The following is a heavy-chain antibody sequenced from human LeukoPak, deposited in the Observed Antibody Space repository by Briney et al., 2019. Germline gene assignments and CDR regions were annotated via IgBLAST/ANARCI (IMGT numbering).Heavy chain of an antibody. D-gene: IGHD3-3*01. CDR3: ARRGDFWSGYYLGAFDI. J-gene: IGHJ3*02. Sequence: SETLSLTCTVSGGSISSSSYYWGWIRQPPGKGLEWIGSIYYSGSTYYNPSLKSRVTISVDTSKNQFSLKLSSVTAADTAVYYCARRGDFWSGYYLGAFDIWGQGTMVTVSS. CDR2: IYYSGST. CDR1: GGSISSSSYY. V-gene: IGHV4-39*01.